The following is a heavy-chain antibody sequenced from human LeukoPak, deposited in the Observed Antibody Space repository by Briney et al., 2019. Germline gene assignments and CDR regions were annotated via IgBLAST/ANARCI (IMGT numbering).Heavy chain of an antibody. D-gene: IGHD2-2*01. CDR2: IIPIFGTA. V-gene: IGHV1-69*06. Sequence: ASVKVSCKASGGTFSSYAISWVRQAPRQGLEWMGGIIPIFGTANYAQKFQGRVTITADKSTSTAYMELSSLRSEDTAVYYCAGRYCSSTSCYGGWFDPWGQGTLVTVSS. CDR3: AGRYCSSTSCYGGWFDP. CDR1: GGTFSSYA. J-gene: IGHJ5*02.